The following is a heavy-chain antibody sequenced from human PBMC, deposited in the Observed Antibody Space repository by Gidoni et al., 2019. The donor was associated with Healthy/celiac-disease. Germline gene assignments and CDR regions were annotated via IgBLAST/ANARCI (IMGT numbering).Heavy chain of an antibody. CDR2: INHSGST. V-gene: IGHV4-34*01. D-gene: IGHD3-9*01. CDR3: ARGMNDILTGYIWKVLDY. Sequence: QVQLQQWGAGLLKPSETLSLTCAVYGGSFSGYYWSWIRQPPGKGLEWIGEINHSGSTNYNPSLKSRVTISVDTSKNQFSLKLSSVTAADTAVYYCARGMNDILTGYIWKVLDYWGQGTLVTVSS. CDR1: GGSFSGYY. J-gene: IGHJ4*02.